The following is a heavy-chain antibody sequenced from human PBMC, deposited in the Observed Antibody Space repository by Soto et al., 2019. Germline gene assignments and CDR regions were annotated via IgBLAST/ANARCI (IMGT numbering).Heavy chain of an antibody. V-gene: IGHV3-30-3*01. J-gene: IGHJ4*02. D-gene: IGHD3-10*01. Sequence: QVQLVESGGGVVQPGRSLRLSCAASGFTFSSYAMHWVRQAPGKGLEWVAVISYDGSNKYYADSVKGRFTISRDNSKNTLYLQMNSLRAEDTAVYYCARVAHPDKCRKPGDYFDYWGQGTLVTVSS. CDR1: GFTFSSYA. CDR2: ISYDGSNK. CDR3: ARVAHPDKCRKPGDYFDY.